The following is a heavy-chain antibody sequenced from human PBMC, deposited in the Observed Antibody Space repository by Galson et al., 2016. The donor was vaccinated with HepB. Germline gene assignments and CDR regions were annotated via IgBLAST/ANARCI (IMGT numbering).Heavy chain of an antibody. CDR3: ATSWSDCSGGSCYSGWFDP. CDR2: IYSDESSA. J-gene: IGHJ5*02. V-gene: IGHV3-NL1*01. Sequence: IYSDESSASYADSVKGRFTISRDDSKNTLYLELNGLRAEDTAVYYCATSWSDCSGGSCYSGWFDPWGQGALVTVSS. D-gene: IGHD2-15*01.